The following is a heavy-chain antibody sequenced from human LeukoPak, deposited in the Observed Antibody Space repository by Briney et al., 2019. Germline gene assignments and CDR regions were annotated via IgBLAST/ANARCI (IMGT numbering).Heavy chain of an antibody. Sequence: GASVKVSCKASGGTFSSYAISWVRQAPGQGLEWMGGIIPIFGTANYAQKFQGRVTITADESTSTAYMELSSLRSEDTAVYYCARTQQILTPLYYYYMYVWGKGTTVTVSS. CDR3: ARTQQILTPLYYYYMYV. CDR1: GGTFSSYA. D-gene: IGHD3-9*01. J-gene: IGHJ6*03. CDR2: IIPIFGTA. V-gene: IGHV1-69*01.